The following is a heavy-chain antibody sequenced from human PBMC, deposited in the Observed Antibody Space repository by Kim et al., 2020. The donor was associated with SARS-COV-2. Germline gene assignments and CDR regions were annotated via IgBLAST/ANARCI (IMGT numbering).Heavy chain of an antibody. V-gene: IGHV3-30*03. CDR3: APFPGSSGYFPF. Sequence: GGSLRLSCAASGFTFSSYGMHWVRQAPGKGLEWVAVISYDGSNKYYADSVKGRFTISRDNSKNTLYLQMNSLRAEDTAVYYCAPFPGSSGYFPFWGQGTLVTVSS. CDR2: ISYDGSNK. CDR1: GFTFSSYG. J-gene: IGHJ4*02. D-gene: IGHD3-22*01.